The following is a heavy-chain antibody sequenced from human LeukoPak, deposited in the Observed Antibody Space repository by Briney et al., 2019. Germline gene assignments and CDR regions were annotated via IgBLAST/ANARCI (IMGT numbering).Heavy chain of an antibody. D-gene: IGHD4-17*01. J-gene: IGHJ6*03. V-gene: IGHV4-59*08. CDR3: ARGTYGYYMDV. CDR2: IYYSGST. Sequence: SETLSLTCTVSGGSISSYYWSWIRQPPGKGLEWIGYIYYSGSTNYNPSLKSRVTISLDTSKNQFSLKLSSVTAADTAVYFCARGTYGYYMDVWGKGTTVTVSS. CDR1: GGSISSYY.